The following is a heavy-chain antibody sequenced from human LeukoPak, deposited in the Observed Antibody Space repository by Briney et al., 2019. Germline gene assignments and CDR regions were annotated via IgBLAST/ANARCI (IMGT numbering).Heavy chain of an antibody. D-gene: IGHD3-10*01. Sequence: PGTSLRLSCAASGFTFNKYDMHWVRQAPGKGLEWVAVISHDGMNKKYVDSVKGRFNLSRGNSKNTLYLQMNSLRVEDTGVYYCASIVLLWFGESVIAAGNVDMDVWGKGTTVTVSS. J-gene: IGHJ6*03. V-gene: IGHV3-30*03. CDR1: GFTFNKYD. CDR2: ISHDGMNK. CDR3: ASIVLLWFGESVIAAGNVDMDV.